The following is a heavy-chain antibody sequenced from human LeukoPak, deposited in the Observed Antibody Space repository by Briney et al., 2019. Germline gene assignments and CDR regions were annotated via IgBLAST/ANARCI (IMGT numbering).Heavy chain of an antibody. Sequence: PGGSLRLSCAASGFTFSSYWMHWVRQAPGKGLVWVSRINSDGSSISYADSVKGRFTISRDNAKNTLYLQMNSLRAEDTAVDYCARDIGSSSWSIMGAFDIWGQGTMVTVSS. CDR2: INSDGSSI. CDR3: ARDIGSSSWSIMGAFDI. D-gene: IGHD6-13*01. V-gene: IGHV3-74*01. J-gene: IGHJ3*02. CDR1: GFTFSSYW.